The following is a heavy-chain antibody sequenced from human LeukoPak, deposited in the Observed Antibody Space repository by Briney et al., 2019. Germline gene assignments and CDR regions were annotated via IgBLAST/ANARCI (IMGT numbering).Heavy chain of an antibody. Sequence: SCKASGGTFSSYAMHWVRQAPGKGLEWVAVISYDGSNKYYADSVKGRFTISRDNSKNTLYLQMNSLRAEDTAVYYCARDLEGIVGTNFDYWGQGTLVTVSS. CDR1: GGTFSSYA. V-gene: IGHV3-30-3*01. CDR2: ISYDGSNK. J-gene: IGHJ4*02. CDR3: ARDLEGIVGTNFDY. D-gene: IGHD1-26*01.